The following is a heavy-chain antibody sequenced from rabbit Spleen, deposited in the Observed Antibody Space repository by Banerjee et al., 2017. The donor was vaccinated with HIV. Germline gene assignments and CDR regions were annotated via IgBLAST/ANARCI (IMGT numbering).Heavy chain of an antibody. J-gene: IGHJ4*01. V-gene: IGHV1S47*01. D-gene: IGHD2-1*01. CDR1: GFDFRAYG. CDR2: IDPIFGSK. Sequence: QEELVGSGGCLVEPGGSLKLSCTASGFDFRAYGMSWVRQAPGTGLEWIGYIDPIFGSKYYASWVNGRFTISRHNAQNTLYLKLDSLTAADTATYFCLRDRADIGGDYGPYYFDLWGQGPWSPS. CDR3: LRDRADIGGDYGPYYFDL.